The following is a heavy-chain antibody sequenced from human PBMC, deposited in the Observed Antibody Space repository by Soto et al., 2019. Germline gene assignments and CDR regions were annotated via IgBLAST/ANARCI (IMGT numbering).Heavy chain of an antibody. D-gene: IGHD3-10*01. CDR3: TRASASSMLRGVVIN. V-gene: IGHV4-4*02. J-gene: IGHJ4*02. Sequence: QVQLQESGPGLVKPSGTLSLTCAVSGGSISTDNWWSWVRQPPGKGLEWIGEMYHSGDSNFNPSLKRRVTISVDKSKNQFSMQMASVTAADTALYYCTRASASSMLRGVVINWGRGTQVTVSS. CDR2: MYHSGDS. CDR1: GGSISTDNW.